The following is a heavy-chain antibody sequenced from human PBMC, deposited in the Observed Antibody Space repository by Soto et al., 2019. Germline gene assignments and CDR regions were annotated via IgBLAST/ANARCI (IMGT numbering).Heavy chain of an antibody. D-gene: IGHD6-25*01. CDR3: ARGGYSGNSKDPFYI. V-gene: IGHV5-51*01. CDR2: IYPGDSDT. CDR1: GYTFTAYW. Sequence: SLKISCKGSGYTFTAYWIGWVRQMPGKGLEWMGIIYPGDSDTRYSPSFQGQVTISADKSISTAYLQWSSLKASDTAMFYCARGGYSGNSKDPFYIWGPGTMVTVSS. J-gene: IGHJ3*02.